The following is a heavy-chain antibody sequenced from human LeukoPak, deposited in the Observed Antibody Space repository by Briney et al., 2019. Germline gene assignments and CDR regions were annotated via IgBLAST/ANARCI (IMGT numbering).Heavy chain of an antibody. CDR3: ARHSDITVADS. J-gene: IGHJ5*01. V-gene: IGHV5-51*01. CDR1: GYSFTSYW. Sequence: EXXKISFKGSGYSFTSYWIAWVRQMPGKGLEWMGIIFPDDSDTRYSPSFQGLVTISADKSICTAYLQWNSLKASDTAMYYCARHSDITVADSWGQGTLVTVSS. CDR2: IFPDDSDT. D-gene: IGHD6-19*01.